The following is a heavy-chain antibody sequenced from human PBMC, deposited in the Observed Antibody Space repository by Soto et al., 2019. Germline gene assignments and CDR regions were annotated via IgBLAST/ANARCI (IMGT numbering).Heavy chain of an antibody. CDR3: VREGGSLAFDS. Sequence: EVQLVASGGDLVPPGGSLRLSCAVSGLTYSTDEMNWVRQAPGKGLEWLAYISYTSTTIKYADSVKGRFAVSRDNAKKSLYLQMNNLRVVDTAIYYCVREGGSLAFDSWGQGTLVTVSS. CDR1: GLTYSTDE. J-gene: IGHJ4*02. D-gene: IGHD1-1*01. V-gene: IGHV3-48*03. CDR2: ISYTSTTI.